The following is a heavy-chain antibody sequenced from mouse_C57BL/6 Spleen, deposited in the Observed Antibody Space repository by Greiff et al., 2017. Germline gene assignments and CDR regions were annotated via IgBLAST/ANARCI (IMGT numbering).Heavy chain of an antibody. Sequence: VQLQQSGAELARPGASVKLSCKASGYTFTSYGISWVKQRPGQGLEWIGEIYPRSGNTYYNEKFKGKATLTADKSSSTAYMELRSLTSEYSAVYFGARSDGDGTRGQGTTLTVSS. J-gene: IGHJ2*01. D-gene: IGHD1-2*01. CDR2: IYPRSGNT. CDR3: ARSDGDGT. CDR1: GYTFTSYG. V-gene: IGHV1-81*01.